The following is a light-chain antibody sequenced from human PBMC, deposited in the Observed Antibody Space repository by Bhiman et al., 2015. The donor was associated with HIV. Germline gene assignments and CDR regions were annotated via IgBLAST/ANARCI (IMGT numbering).Light chain of an antibody. CDR2: DNN. J-gene: IGLJ3*02. V-gene: IGLV1-51*01. CDR3: GTWDSSLSAEV. Sequence: QSVLTQPPSVSAAPGQKVTISCSGSSSNIGTHYVSWYQQLPGTAPKLLIYDNNKRPSGIPDRFSGSKSGTSATLGITGLQTGDEADYYCGTWDSSLSAEVFGGGTELTVL. CDR1: SSNIGTHY.